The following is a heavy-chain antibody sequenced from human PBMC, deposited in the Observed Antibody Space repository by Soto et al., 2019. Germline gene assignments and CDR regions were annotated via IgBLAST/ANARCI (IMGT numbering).Heavy chain of an antibody. CDR3: ARISRHSYGFYYYYYGMVV. D-gene: IGHD5-18*01. J-gene: IGHJ6*02. CDR1: GFSLSTSGMC. V-gene: IGHV2-70*01. CDR2: IDWDDDK. Sequence: SGPTLVNPTQTLTLTCTFSGFSLSTSGMCVSWIRQPPGKALEWLALIDWDDDKYYSTSLKTRLTISKDTSKNQVVLTMTNMDPVDTATYYCARISRHSYGFYYYYYGMVVWGQGTRVTVSS.